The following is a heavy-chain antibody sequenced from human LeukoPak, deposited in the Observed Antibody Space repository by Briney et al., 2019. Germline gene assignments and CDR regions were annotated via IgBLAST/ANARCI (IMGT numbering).Heavy chain of an antibody. Sequence: GASVKVSCKASGGTFSSYAISWVRQAPGQGLEWMGRIIPILGIANYAQKLQGRVTITADKSTSTAYMELSSLRSEDTAVYYCAREKPYIVVVVAAHFDYWGQGTLVTVSS. D-gene: IGHD2-15*01. CDR1: GGTFSSYA. CDR2: IIPILGIA. CDR3: AREKPYIVVVVAAHFDY. J-gene: IGHJ4*02. V-gene: IGHV1-69*04.